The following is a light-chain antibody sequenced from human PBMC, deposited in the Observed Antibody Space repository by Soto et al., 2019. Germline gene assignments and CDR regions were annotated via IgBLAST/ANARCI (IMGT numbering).Light chain of an antibody. CDR2: DNN. CDR3: GTWDIRLSAVV. V-gene: IGLV1-51*01. CDR1: SSNIGNNY. Sequence: QSVLTQPPSVSAAPGQKVTISCSGSSSNIGNNYVSWYQQLPGTAPKLLIYDNNKRPSGIPDRFSGSKSGTSATLGITGLQTGDEAVYYCGTWDIRLSAVVFGGGTKLTVL. J-gene: IGLJ2*01.